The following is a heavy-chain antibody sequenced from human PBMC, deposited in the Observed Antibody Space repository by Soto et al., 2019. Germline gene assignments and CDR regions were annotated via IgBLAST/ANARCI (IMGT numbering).Heavy chain of an antibody. J-gene: IGHJ4*02. V-gene: IGHV3-33*01. D-gene: IGHD3-22*01. CDR2: IWSDGSTK. CDR1: GFTCSSYG. Sequence: QVQLVESGGGVDQPGRSLRLSCAASGFTCSSYGMHWVRQAPGKGLEWVAVIWSDGSTKYYADSVKGRFTISRDNYKNALYLQMNSLRAEYTAVYYCARYYYDSSGYYPLWGQGTLVIGSS. CDR3: ARYYYDSSGYYPL.